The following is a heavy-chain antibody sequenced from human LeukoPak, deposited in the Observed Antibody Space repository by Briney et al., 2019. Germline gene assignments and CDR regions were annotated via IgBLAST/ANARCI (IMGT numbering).Heavy chain of an antibody. CDR2: LYTSGST. V-gene: IGHV4-4*07. D-gene: IGHD2-21*01. CDR3: ARDPNSAL. J-gene: IGHJ4*02. Sequence: RSSETLSLTCTASGGSISSSYWSWIRQPAGKGLEWIGRLYTSGSTKYNYNPSLKSRVTMSVDTSKNQFSLNLTSVTAADTAVYYCARDPNSALWGQGTLVTVSS. CDR1: GGSISSSY.